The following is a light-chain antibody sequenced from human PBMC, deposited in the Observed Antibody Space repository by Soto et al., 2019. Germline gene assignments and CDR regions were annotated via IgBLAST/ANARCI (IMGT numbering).Light chain of an antibody. V-gene: IGLV2-14*01. CDR1: SSDIGGYNY. Sequence: QSVLTQPGSGSGSPGQSITISCTGTSSDIGGYNYVSWFQQHPGKAPKLMISDVSNRPSGVSNRFSGSKSGNTASLTISGLQAEDEADYYCSSFTRGSTFYVFGTGTKVTVL. J-gene: IGLJ1*01. CDR3: SSFTRGSTFYV. CDR2: DVS.